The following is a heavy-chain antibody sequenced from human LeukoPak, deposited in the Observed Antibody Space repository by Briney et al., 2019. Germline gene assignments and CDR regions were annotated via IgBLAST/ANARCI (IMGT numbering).Heavy chain of an antibody. CDR1: GYTFTGYY. V-gene: IGHV1-2*02. CDR3: AREGRDGYLRYFDY. J-gene: IGHJ4*02. D-gene: IGHD5-24*01. Sequence: ASVKVSCKASGYTFTGYYMHWVRQAPGHGLEWMGWINPNSGGTNYAQKFQGRVTMTRDTSISTAYMELSRLRSDDTAVYYCAREGRDGYLRYFDYWGQGTLVTVSS. CDR2: INPNSGGT.